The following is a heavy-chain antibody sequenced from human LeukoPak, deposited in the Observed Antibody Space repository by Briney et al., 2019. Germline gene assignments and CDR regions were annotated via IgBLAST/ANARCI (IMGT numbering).Heavy chain of an antibody. Sequence: SVKVSCKASGGTFSSYAISWVRQAPGQGLEWMGGIIPIFGTASYAQKFQGRVTITADKSTSTAYMELSSLRSEDTAVYYCARVVAAAAALEVGMDVWGKGTTVTVSS. J-gene: IGHJ6*04. CDR3: ARVVAAAAALEVGMDV. V-gene: IGHV1-69*06. CDR2: IIPIFGTA. D-gene: IGHD6-13*01. CDR1: GGTFSSYA.